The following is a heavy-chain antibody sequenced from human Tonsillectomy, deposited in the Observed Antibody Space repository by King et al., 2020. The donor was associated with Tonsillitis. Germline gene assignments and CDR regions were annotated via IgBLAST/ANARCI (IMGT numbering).Heavy chain of an antibody. J-gene: IGHJ5*02. CDR3: AKLVYARGVIIXGWFDP. CDR1: AFTFSSYA. V-gene: IGHV3-23*04. CDR2: ISGSGGST. Sequence: VQLVESGGGLVQPGGSLRLSCAASAFTFSSYAMSWVRQAPGKGLEWVSVISGSGGSTYYADSVKGRFTISRDNSKNTLYLRMNSLRAEDTAVYYCAKLVYARGVIIXGWFDPWGQGTLVTVSS. D-gene: IGHD3-10*01.